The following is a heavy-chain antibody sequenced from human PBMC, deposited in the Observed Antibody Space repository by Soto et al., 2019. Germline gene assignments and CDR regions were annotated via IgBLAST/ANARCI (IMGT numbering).Heavy chain of an antibody. CDR3: ARSPYSSSWYTPFDY. CDR2: IYYSGST. CDR1: GGSISSYY. D-gene: IGHD6-13*01. V-gene: IGHV4-59*01. Sequence: PSETLSLTCTVSGGSISSYYWSWIRQPPGKGLEWIGYIYYSGSTNYNPSLKSRVTISVDTSKNQFSLKLSSVTAADTAVYYCARSPYSSSWYTPFDYWGQGTLVTVSS. J-gene: IGHJ4*02.